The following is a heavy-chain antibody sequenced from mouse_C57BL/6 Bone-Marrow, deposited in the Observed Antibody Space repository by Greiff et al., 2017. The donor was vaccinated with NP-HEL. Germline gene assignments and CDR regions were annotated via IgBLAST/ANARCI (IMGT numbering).Heavy chain of an antibody. CDR3: ARYPPDVYSWFAY. J-gene: IGHJ3*01. CDR2: IYPRSGNT. CDR1: GYTFTSYG. V-gene: IGHV1-81*01. Sequence: VQLQQSGAELARPGASVKLSCKASGYTFTSYGISWVKQRTGQGLEWIGEIYPRSGNTYYNEKFKGKATLTADKSSSTAYMELRSLTSEDSAVYFCARYPPDVYSWFAYWGQGTLVTVSA. D-gene: IGHD1-1*01.